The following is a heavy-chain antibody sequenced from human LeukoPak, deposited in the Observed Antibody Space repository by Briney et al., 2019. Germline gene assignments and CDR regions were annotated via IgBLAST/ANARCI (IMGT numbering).Heavy chain of an antibody. CDR1: GFTFSSYG. CDR3: ARDKAAAVGYFDY. Sequence: GGSLRLSCAASGFTFSSYGMHWVRQAPGKGLEWVAVIWYDGSNKYYADSVKGRFTISRDNSKNTLYLQMNSLRAEDTAVYYCARDKAAAVGYFDYWGQETLVTVSS. V-gene: IGHV3-33*01. J-gene: IGHJ4*02. CDR2: IWYDGSNK. D-gene: IGHD6-13*01.